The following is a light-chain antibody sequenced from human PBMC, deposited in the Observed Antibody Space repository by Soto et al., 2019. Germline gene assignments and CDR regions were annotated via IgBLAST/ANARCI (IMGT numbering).Light chain of an antibody. CDR2: DVS. J-gene: IGLJ1*01. CDR3: SSYTTSNTRQIV. CDR1: SSDVGGYNY. Sequence: SVLPQPASVSGSPGQSITISCTGTSSDVGGYNYVSWYQQHPGKAPKFMIYDVSNRPSGVSNRFFGSKSGNTASLTISGLQAEDEADYYCSSYTTSNTRQIVFGTGTKVTVL. V-gene: IGLV2-14*01.